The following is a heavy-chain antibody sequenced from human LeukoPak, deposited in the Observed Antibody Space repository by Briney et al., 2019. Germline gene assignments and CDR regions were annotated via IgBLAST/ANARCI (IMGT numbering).Heavy chain of an antibody. D-gene: IGHD1-1*01. Sequence: SGTLSLTCAVSGGSISSGGYWSWVRQPPGKGLEWIGQIYYSGSTNYNPSLKSRVTISVDTSKNQFSLKLSSVTAADTAVYYCARGGTTTVDYWGQGTLVTVSS. J-gene: IGHJ4*02. CDR1: GGSISSGGY. V-gene: IGHV4-4*02. CDR2: IYYSGST. CDR3: ARGGTTTVDY.